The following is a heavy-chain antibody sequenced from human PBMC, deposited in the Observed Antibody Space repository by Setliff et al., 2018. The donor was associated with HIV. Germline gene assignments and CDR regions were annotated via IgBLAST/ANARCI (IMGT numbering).Heavy chain of an antibody. J-gene: IGHJ4*02. V-gene: IGHV1-69*10. CDR2: IIPILGIA. Sequence: SVKVSCKASGGTFTSYVISWVRQAPGQGLEWMGGIIPILGIASYSQKFQGRVTITADISTTTAYMEVSSLGSDDTAIYYCAIAPFRIMSAHYRTLDQWGQGTPVTVSS. D-gene: IGHD3-9*01. CDR1: GGTFTSYV. CDR3: AIAPFRIMSAHYRTLDQ.